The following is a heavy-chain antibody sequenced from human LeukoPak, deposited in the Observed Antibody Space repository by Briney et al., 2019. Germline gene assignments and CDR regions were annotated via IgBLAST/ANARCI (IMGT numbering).Heavy chain of an antibody. CDR1: VYTFTSYG. J-gene: IGHJ4*02. CDR2: ISSYNGNT. CDR3: ARGRYYYGSGSLATFDY. V-gene: IGHV1-18*01. Sequence: GASVKVSCKPSVYTFTSYGISLVRQAPGQGLEWMGWISSYNGNTNYAQKLQRRFTMTTDTSTSTAYIEVRSLRSDDTAVYYCARGRYYYGSGSLATFDYWGQGNLVTVSS. D-gene: IGHD3-10*01.